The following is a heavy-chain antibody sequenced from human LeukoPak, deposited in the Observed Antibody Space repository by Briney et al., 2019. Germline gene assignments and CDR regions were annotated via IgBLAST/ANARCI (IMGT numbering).Heavy chain of an antibody. CDR2: ISGSGGST. V-gene: IGHV3-23*01. CDR3: ASSLYGYSSGNGNY. J-gene: IGHJ4*02. CDR1: GFTFSSYA. Sequence: HPGGSPRLSCAASGFTFSSYAMSWVRQAPGKGLEWVSAISGSGGSTYYADSVKGRFTISRGNSKNTLYLQMNSLRAEDTAMYYCASSLYGYSSGNGNYWGQGTLVTVSS. D-gene: IGHD5-18*01.